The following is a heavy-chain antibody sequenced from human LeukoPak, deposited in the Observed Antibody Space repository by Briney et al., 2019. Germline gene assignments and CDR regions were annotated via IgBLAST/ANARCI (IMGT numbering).Heavy chain of an antibody. V-gene: IGHV3-30*03. CDR1: GFTFSSYG. CDR3: AREGMVRGVPDAFDL. J-gene: IGHJ3*01. Sequence: GRSLRLSCAASGFTFSSYGMHWVRQAPGKGLEWVAVISYDGSNKYYADSVKGRFTISRDNSKNTLYLQMNSLRAEDTAVYYCAREGMVRGVPDAFDLWGQGTMVTVSS. CDR2: ISYDGSNK. D-gene: IGHD3-10*01.